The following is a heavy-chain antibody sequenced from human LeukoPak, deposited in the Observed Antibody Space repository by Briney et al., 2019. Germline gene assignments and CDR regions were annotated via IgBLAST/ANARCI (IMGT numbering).Heavy chain of an antibody. Sequence: GASVKVSCKASGYTFTSYDINWVRQATGQGPEWMGWMNPNSANTGYAQKFQGRVTMTRNTSISTAYMELSSLRSEDTAVYYCARRYSGSGRPLSYWGQGTLVTVSS. CDR1: GYTFTSYD. CDR2: MNPNSANT. V-gene: IGHV1-8*01. D-gene: IGHD3-10*01. CDR3: ARRYSGSGRPLSY. J-gene: IGHJ4*02.